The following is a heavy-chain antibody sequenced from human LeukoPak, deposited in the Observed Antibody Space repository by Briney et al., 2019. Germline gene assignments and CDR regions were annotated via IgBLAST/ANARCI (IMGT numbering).Heavy chain of an antibody. J-gene: IGHJ3*02. Sequence: SETLSLTCTVSGGSVSSGGYYWSWIRQPPGKGLEWIGYIYYRGSTNYNPSLKSRVTISVETSKNQFSLKLSSVTAADTAFYYCARVKDLTFGIWGQGTMVTVSS. CDR1: GGSVSSGGYY. CDR2: IYYRGST. CDR3: ARVKDLTFGI. V-gene: IGHV4-61*08.